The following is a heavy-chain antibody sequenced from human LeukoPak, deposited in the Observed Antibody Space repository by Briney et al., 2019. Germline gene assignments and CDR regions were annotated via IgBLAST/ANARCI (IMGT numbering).Heavy chain of an antibody. CDR3: ARTYPDCDY. J-gene: IGHJ4*02. CDR1: GGSIISSSFW. Sequence: PSETLSLTCTVSGGSIISSSFWWGWIRQPPGKGLEWIGSIYYSGVSYYNTSLKSRVTISVDTSKNQFSLKLTSVTATDTAVYYCARTYPDCDYWGQGTLVTVSS. V-gene: IGHV4-39*01. D-gene: IGHD2-21*02. CDR2: IYYSGVS.